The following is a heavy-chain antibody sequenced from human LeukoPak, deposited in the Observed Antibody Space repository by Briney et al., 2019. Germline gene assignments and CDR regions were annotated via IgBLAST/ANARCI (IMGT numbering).Heavy chain of an antibody. J-gene: IGHJ4*02. D-gene: IGHD3-10*01. Sequence: SETLSLTCAVYGGSFSGYYWSWIRQPPGKGLEWIGEINHSGSTNYNPSLKSRVTISVDTSKNQFSLKLSSVTAADTAVYYCTRLGEYVSGSYYKPFDYWGQGTLVTVSS. V-gene: IGHV4-34*01. CDR2: INHSGST. CDR1: GGSFSGYY. CDR3: TRLGEYVSGSYYKPFDY.